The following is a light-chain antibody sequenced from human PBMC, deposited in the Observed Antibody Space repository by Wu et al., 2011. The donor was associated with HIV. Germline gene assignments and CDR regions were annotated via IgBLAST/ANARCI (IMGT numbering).Light chain of an antibody. V-gene: IGKV3-20*01. CDR2: GAS. J-gene: IGKJ2*01. Sequence: EIVLTQSPGTLSLSPGERATLSCRASQSVSSSYLAWYQQKPGQAPRLLIYGASNRATGIPDRFSGSGSGTDFTLTIRRLEPEDLAVYYCHQYGSALPHTFGRGTKLEI. CDR3: HQYGSALPHT. CDR1: QSVSSSY.